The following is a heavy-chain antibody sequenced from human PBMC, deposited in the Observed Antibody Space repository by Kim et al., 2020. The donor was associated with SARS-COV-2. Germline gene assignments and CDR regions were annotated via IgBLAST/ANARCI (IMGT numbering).Heavy chain of an antibody. CDR2: IWYDGSNK. D-gene: IGHD4-17*01. Sequence: GGSLRLSCAASGFTFSSYGMHWVRQAPGKGLEWVAVIWYDGSNKYYADSVKGRFTISRDNSKNTLYLQMNSLRAEDTAVYYCARTGGMTTVVTSAFDYWGQGTLVTVSS. CDR3: ARTGGMTTVVTSAFDY. CDR1: GFTFSSYG. J-gene: IGHJ4*02. V-gene: IGHV3-33*01.